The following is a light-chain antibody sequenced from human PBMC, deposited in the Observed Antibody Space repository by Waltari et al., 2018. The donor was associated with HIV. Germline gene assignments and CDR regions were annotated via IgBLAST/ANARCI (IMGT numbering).Light chain of an antibody. Sequence: QSALTQPASVSGSPGQSITISCTGTNSDIGKYNLVSWYQQHPGKVPKVLIFEVTTRPSGIAHRFSGSKSDNTASLTISGLQAEDEADYYCSSYATGNTDVFGTGTSVTVL. CDR3: SSYATGNTDV. CDR2: EVT. J-gene: IGLJ1*01. CDR1: NSDIGKYNL. V-gene: IGLV2-23*02.